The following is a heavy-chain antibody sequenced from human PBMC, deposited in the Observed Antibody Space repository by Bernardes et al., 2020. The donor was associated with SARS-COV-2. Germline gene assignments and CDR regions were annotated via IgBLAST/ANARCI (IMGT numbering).Heavy chain of an antibody. CDR2: INHSGST. D-gene: IGHD5-18*01. CDR3: ARGQGKIQLWLIRGNWFDP. Sequence: SETLSLTCAVYGGSFSGYYWSWIRQPPGKGLEWIGEINHSGSTNYNPSLKSRVTISVDTSKNQFSLKLTSVTAADTAVYYCARGQGKIQLWLIRGNWFDPWGQGTLVTVSS. J-gene: IGHJ5*02. V-gene: IGHV4-34*01. CDR1: GGSFSGYY.